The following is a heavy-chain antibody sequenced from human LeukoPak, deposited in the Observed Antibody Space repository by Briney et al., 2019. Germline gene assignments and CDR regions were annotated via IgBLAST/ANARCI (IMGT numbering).Heavy chain of an antibody. D-gene: IGHD3-10*01. J-gene: IGHJ4*02. V-gene: IGHV3-23*01. CDR2: ISGGGTGS. CDR3: AKGSGPYGAGSYVFDY. Sequence: PGGSLRLSCAASGFTFSSYAMNWVRQAPGKGLEWVSGISGGGTGSYYADSVKGRLTISRDNSKNTLYLQMNSLRAEDTAVYYCAKGSGPYGAGSYVFDYWGQGTLVTVSS. CDR1: GFTFSSYA.